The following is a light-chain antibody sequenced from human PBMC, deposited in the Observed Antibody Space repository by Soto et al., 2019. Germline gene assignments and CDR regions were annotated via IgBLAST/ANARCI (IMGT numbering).Light chain of an antibody. CDR2: EVT. CDR3: SAHTSGDTRV. CDR1: SGDVGNFDL. Sequence: QSALTQPASVSGSPGQSITISCTGTSGDVGNFDLVSWYQQHPGKAPKLIIYEVTKRPSGVSNRFSGSKSGNTASLTISGLQPDDEDDYYCSAHTSGDTRVFGSGTKVTVL. J-gene: IGLJ1*01. V-gene: IGLV2-14*02.